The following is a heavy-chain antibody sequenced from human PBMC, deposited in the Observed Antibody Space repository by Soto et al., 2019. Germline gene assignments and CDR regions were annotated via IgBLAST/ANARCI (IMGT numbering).Heavy chain of an antibody. Sequence: GESLKISCKGSGYSFTSYWIGWVRQMPGNGLEWMGIIDPGDSDTRYSPSFQGQVTLSADKSISTADLQGSSLRAWDAAIHYCARLSDQPIPGYYSGMDVWGQGTTVTV. CDR3: ARLSDQPIPGYYSGMDV. CDR2: IDPGDSDT. CDR1: GYSFTSYW. D-gene: IGHD2-21*02. J-gene: IGHJ6*02. V-gene: IGHV5-51*01.